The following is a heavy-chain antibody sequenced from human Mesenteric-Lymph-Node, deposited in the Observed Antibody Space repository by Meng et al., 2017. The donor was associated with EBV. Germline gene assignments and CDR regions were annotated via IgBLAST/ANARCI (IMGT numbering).Heavy chain of an antibody. Sequence: QVQRVWYWAEGKKSGSSGTVYWTASGGTFNTYGISWVGQAPGQGLEWVGGIVPFYGTPDYAQKFQDRMTISADTSTNTGYMELTNLTSGDSAVYYCARNLGPVQRGYFDYWGQGSLVTVSS. J-gene: IGHJ4*02. D-gene: IGHD6-25*01. CDR1: GGTFNTYG. V-gene: IGHV1-69*06. CDR3: ARNLGPVQRGYFDY. CDR2: IVPFYGTP.